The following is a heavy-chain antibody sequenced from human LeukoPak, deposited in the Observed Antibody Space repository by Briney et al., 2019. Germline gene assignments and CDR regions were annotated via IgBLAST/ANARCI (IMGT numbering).Heavy chain of an antibody. CDR1: GYTFTGYY. J-gene: IGHJ6*03. Sequence: GASVKVSCKASGYTFTGYYMHWVRQAPGQGLEWMGWMNPNSGNTGYAQKFQGRVTITRNTSISTAYMELSSLRSEDTAVYYCARGRTTDSYYYYYMDVWGKGTTVTVSS. CDR3: ARGRTTDSYYYYYMDV. D-gene: IGHD1-7*01. V-gene: IGHV1-8*03. CDR2: MNPNSGNT.